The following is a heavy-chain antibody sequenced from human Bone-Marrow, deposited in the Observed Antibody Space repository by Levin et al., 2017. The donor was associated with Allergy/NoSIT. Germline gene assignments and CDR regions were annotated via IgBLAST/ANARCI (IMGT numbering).Heavy chain of an antibody. J-gene: IGHJ3*02. D-gene: IGHD3-10*01. Sequence: SQTLSLTCTVSGGSIGSSYWSWIRQPPGKGLEWIGYISYSGSTKYNPSLKSRVTISVDTSKNQFSLKLSSVTAADTAVYYCARDLVRGGENAFDIWGQGTMVTVSS. CDR3: ARDLVRGGENAFDI. CDR1: GGSIGSSY. CDR2: ISYSGST. V-gene: IGHV4-59*01.